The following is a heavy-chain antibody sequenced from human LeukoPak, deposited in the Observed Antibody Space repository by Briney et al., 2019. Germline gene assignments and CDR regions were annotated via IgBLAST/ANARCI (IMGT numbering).Heavy chain of an antibody. J-gene: IGHJ6*03. Sequence: GGSLRLSCAASGFTFSSYSMNWVRQALGKGLEWVSSISSSSSYIYYADTVKGRFTISRNNAKNSLYLQMNSLRAEDTAVFYCAKDSSYMDVWGKGTTVTVSS. CDR3: AKDSSYMDV. V-gene: IGHV3-21*01. CDR2: ISSSSSYI. CDR1: GFTFSSYS.